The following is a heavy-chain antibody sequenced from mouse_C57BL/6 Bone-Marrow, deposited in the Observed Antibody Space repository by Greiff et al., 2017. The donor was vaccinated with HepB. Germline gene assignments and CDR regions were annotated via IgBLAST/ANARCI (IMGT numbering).Heavy chain of an antibody. D-gene: IGHD1-1*01. J-gene: IGHJ1*03. CDR3: AARYYYDREYFDV. V-gene: IGHV1-74*01. CDR1: GYTFTSYW. CDR2: IHPSDSDT. Sequence: QVQLKQPGAELVKPGASVKVSCKASGYTFTSYWMHWVKQRPGQGLEWIGRIHPSDSDTNSNQKFKGKATLTVAKSSSTAYMQLSSLTSEDSAVYYCAARYYYDREYFDVWGTGTTVTVSS.